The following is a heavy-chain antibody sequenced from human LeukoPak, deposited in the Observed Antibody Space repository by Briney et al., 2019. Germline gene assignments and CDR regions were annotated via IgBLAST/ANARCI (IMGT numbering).Heavy chain of an antibody. J-gene: IGHJ4*02. CDR3: AKAMTGGTNYFDY. CDR2: IKQDGSEK. V-gene: IGHV3-7*01. Sequence: GGSLRLSCAASGFTFSSYWMSWVRQAPGKGLEWVANIKQDGSEKYYVDSVKGRFTISRDNSKNTLYLQMNSLRAEDTAVYYCAKAMTGGTNYFDYWGQGTLVTVSS. D-gene: IGHD1-14*01. CDR1: GFTFSSYW.